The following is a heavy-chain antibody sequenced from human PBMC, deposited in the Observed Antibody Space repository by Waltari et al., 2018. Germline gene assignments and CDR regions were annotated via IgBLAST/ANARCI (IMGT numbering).Heavy chain of an antibody. J-gene: IGHJ5*02. Sequence: QLQLQESGPGLVKPSGTLSLSCAVSGDSVTSTNWWMLVRQSPQRGLEWIGQVLRTGKTNYSPSVASRVTMSRDASNNQFSLKVTSATAADTAVYYCARDRGRGLYLDAWGPGTLVTVSP. V-gene: IGHV4-4*02. CDR3: ARDRGRGLYLDA. CDR1: GDSVTSTNW. D-gene: IGHD2-15*01. CDR2: VLRTGKT.